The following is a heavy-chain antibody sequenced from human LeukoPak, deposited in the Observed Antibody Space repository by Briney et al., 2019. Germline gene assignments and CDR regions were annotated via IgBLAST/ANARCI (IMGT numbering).Heavy chain of an antibody. CDR1: GFTFDDYA. V-gene: IGHV3-9*01. CDR2: ISWNSGSI. D-gene: IGHD4-17*01. J-gene: IGHJ6*02. CDR3: AKDITGYGDYDDGMDV. Sequence: GGSLRLSCAASGFTFDDYAMHWVRQAPGKGLEWVSGISWNSGSIGYADSVKGRFTISRDNSKNSLYLQMNSLRTEDTALYYCAKDITGYGDYDDGMDVWGQGTTVTVSS.